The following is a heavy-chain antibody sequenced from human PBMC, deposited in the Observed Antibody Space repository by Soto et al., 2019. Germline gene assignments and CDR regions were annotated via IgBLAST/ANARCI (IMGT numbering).Heavy chain of an antibody. V-gene: IGHV1-2*02. CDR2: INPNSGGT. D-gene: IGHD2-15*01. J-gene: IGHJ4*02. CDR3: ARGVNTPGLYYFDY. Sequence: ASVKVSCEASGYAFTGYYIHWMRQAPGQGLEWMGWINPNSGGTDYAQKFQGRVTTTRDTSISTAYMELSRLRSDDTAVYYCARGVNTPGLYYFDYWGQGPLMTFSS. CDR1: GYAFTGYY.